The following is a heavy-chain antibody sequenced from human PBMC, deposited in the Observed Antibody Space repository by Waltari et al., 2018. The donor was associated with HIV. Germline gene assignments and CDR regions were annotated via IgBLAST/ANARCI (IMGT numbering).Heavy chain of an antibody. J-gene: IGHJ4*02. Sequence: QLQLQESGPGLVKPSETLSLTCPVSGGSISSSSYYWGWIRQPPGQGLEWLGSIYYSGSTYYNPSLKSRVTLSVDTSKNQFSLKLSSVTAADTAVYYCARVLRFAGYSSSWTSGSSFDYWGQGTLVTVSS. CDR3: ARVLRFAGYSSSWTSGSSFDY. CDR1: GGSISSSSYY. V-gene: IGHV4-39*07. CDR2: IYYSGST. D-gene: IGHD6-13*01.